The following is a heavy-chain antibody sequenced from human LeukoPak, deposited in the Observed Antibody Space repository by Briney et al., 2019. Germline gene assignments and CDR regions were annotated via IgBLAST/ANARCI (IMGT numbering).Heavy chain of an antibody. J-gene: IGHJ4*02. CDR2: IRQDGSEK. CDR1: GFTFSSYW. D-gene: IGHD1-26*01. V-gene: IGHV3-7*01. CDR3: ASRDGSYGY. Sequence: GESLRLSSAASGFTFSSYWMTWVRQAPGKGLEWVANIRQDGSEKYYVDSVKGRFTISRDNAKNSLYLQMNSLRAEDTAVYYCASRDGSYGYWGQGTLVTVSS.